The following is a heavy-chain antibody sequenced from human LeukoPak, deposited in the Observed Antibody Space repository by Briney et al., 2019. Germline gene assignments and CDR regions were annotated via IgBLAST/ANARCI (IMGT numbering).Heavy chain of an antibody. J-gene: IGHJ4*02. CDR3: ATSGGTSGPELDY. CDR2: INPKSGGT. D-gene: IGHD3-3*01. V-gene: IGHV1-2*02. Sequence: ASVKVSCKASGYTFTGYYMHWVRQAPGQGLEWMGWINPKSGGTNYAQKFQGRVTMTRDTSISTAYMEVSRMTSDDTAVHYCATSGGTSGPELDYWGQGTLVTVSS. CDR1: GYTFTGYY.